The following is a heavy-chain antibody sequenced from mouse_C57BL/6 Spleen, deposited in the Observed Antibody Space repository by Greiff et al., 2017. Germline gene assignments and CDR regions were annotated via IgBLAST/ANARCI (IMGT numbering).Heavy chain of an antibody. Sequence: EVQRVESGPELVKPGASVKISCKASGYSFTDYNMNWVKQSNGKSLEWIGVFNPNYGTTSYNQKFKGKATLTVDPSSSTAYMQLNSLTSEDSAVYYCARDYGQRYFDVWGTGTTVTVSS. CDR2: FNPNYGTT. CDR3: ARDYGQRYFDV. CDR1: GYSFTDYN. D-gene: IGHD1-1*01. V-gene: IGHV1-39*01. J-gene: IGHJ1*03.